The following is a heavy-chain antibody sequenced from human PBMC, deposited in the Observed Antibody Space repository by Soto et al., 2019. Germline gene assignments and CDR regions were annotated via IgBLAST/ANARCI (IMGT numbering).Heavy chain of an antibody. CDR1: GFTVSSNY. D-gene: IGHD3-9*01. J-gene: IGHJ4*02. V-gene: IGHV3-53*01. CDR2: IYSGGST. CDR3: ARATAYDILTGYYHHPYYFDY. Sequence: TGGSLRLSCAASGFTVSSNYMSWVRQAPGKGLEWVSVIYSGGSTYYADSVKGRFTISRDNSKNTLYLQMNSLRAEDTAVYYCARATAYDILTGYYHHPYYFDYWGQGTLVTVSS.